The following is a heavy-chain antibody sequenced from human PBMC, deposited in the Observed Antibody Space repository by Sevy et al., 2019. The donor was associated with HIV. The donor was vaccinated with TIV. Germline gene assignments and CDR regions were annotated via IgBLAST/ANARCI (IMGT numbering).Heavy chain of an antibody. CDR3: AMTPIVRIPDSTDLYFDS. CDR1: GGTFSSYA. V-gene: IGHV1-69*13. CDR2: IIPVFGTT. Sequence: ASVKVSCKASGGTFSSYALSWVRQAPGQGLEWMGGIIPVFGTTNSAQKFQGRVIISADESRSTVYMELSSLRSADTAVYYCAMTPIVRIPDSTDLYFDSWGQGTLVTVSS. J-gene: IGHJ4*02. D-gene: IGHD2-8*01.